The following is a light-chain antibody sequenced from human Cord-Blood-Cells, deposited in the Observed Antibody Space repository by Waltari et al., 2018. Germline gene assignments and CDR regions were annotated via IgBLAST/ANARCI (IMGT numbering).Light chain of an antibody. V-gene: IGKV3-15*01. CDR1: QSVSSN. Sequence: EIVLTQSPATLSLSPGDSATLSCRASQSVSSNLAWYQQKPGQAPRLLIYGASTRATGIPSRFSGSGSGTEFTLTISSLQSEDFAVYYGQQYNNWPARTFGGGTKVEIK. CDR2: GAS. CDR3: QQYNNWPART. J-gene: IGKJ4*01.